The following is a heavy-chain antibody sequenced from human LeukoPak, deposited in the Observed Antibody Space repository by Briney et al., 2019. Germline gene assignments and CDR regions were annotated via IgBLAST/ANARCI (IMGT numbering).Heavy chain of an antibody. D-gene: IGHD3-10*01. CDR1: GGSIRSGSHY. J-gene: IGHJ4*02. V-gene: IGHV4-31*03. CDR2: IYNSGTT. CDR3: ARGASGAGY. Sequence: PSQTLSLTCTVSGGSIRSGSHYWSWTRQPPGKGLEWIGYIYNSGTTHYNPSLKSRITMSIDTSKNQSSLKLSSVTAADTAGYYCARGASGAGYWGQGTLVTVSS.